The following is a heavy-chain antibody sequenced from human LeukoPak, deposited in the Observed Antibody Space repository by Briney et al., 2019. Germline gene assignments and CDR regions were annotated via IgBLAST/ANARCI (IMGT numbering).Heavy chain of an antibody. CDR3: AKDRKLLWFGEYDY. Sequence: GGSLRLSCAASGFTFSSYGMHWVRQAPGKGLEWVAVISYDGSNKYYADPVKGRFTISRDNSKNTLYLQMNSLRAEDTAVYYCAKDRKLLWFGEYDYWGQGTLVTVSS. J-gene: IGHJ4*02. D-gene: IGHD3-10*01. V-gene: IGHV3-30*18. CDR1: GFTFSSYG. CDR2: ISYDGSNK.